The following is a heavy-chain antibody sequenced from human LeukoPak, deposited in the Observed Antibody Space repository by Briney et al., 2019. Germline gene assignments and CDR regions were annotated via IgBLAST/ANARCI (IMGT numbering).Heavy chain of an antibody. J-gene: IGHJ4*02. V-gene: IGHV3-7*01. Sequence: GGSLRLSCAASVFTFSRYWMSWVRQAPGKGLEWVANIKQDGSEKYYVDSVKGRFTISRDNAKNSLYLQMNSLRAEDTAVYYCARKSPYSSSWYYFDYWGQGTLVTVSS. D-gene: IGHD6-13*01. CDR1: VFTFSRYW. CDR2: IKQDGSEK. CDR3: ARKSPYSSSWYYFDY.